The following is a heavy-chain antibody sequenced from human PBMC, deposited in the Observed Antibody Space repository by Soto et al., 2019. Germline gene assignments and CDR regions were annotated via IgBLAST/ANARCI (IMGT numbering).Heavy chain of an antibody. Sequence: QVQLVQSGAEVKKPGSSVKVSCKASGGTFSSYAITCVRQDPGQGLEWMGGIIPIFGTANYAQKFQGRVTITADESTSTAYMELSSLRSEDTAVYYCARDRGPSSGYYPYWFDPWGQGTLVTVSS. D-gene: IGHD3-22*01. CDR3: ARDRGPSSGYYPYWFDP. V-gene: IGHV1-69*12. CDR1: GGTFSSYA. J-gene: IGHJ5*02. CDR2: IIPIFGTA.